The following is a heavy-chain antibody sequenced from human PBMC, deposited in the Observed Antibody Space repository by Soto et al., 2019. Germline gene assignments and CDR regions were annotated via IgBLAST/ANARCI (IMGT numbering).Heavy chain of an antibody. J-gene: IGHJ6*02. V-gene: IGHV3-21*01. CDR1: GFTFISYS. Sequence: GGSLRLSCVASGFTFISYSMNWVLQAPWKGLEWVSSISSSSSYIYYADSVKGRFTISRDNAKNSLYLQMNSLRAEDTAVYYCARAPHPDFWSGYVHYYYYYGMDVWGQGTTVTVSS. CDR2: ISSSSSYI. D-gene: IGHD3-3*01. CDR3: ARAPHPDFWSGYVHYYYYYGMDV.